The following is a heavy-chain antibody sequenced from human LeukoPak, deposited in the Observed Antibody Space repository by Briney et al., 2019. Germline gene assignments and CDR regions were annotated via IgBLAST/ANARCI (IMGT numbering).Heavy chain of an antibody. CDR3: AGAWDSSPSQANHNAFDI. V-gene: IGHV4-30-4*08. CDR1: GGSISSGDYY. Sequence: SETLSLTCTVSGGSISSGDYYWSWIRQLPGKGLEWIGYIYYSGSTYYNPSLKSRVTISVDTSKNQFSLKLSSVTAADTAVYYCAGAWDSSPSQANHNAFDIWGQGTMVTVSS. D-gene: IGHD6-6*01. CDR2: IYYSGST. J-gene: IGHJ3*02.